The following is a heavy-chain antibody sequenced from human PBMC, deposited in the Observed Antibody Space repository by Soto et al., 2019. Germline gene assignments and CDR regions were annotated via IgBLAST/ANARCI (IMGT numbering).Heavy chain of an antibody. V-gene: IGHV4-39*01. Sequence: QLQLQESGPGLVKPSETLSLTCTVSGGSISSSTSYWGWIRQPPGKGLEWIGSINYSGSTYYSPYLKSRVTISADTSKNQFSLKLSSVTAADPAVYYCARPVNYYYYYMDVWGKGTMVTVSS. CDR3: ARPVNYYYYYMDV. CDR2: INYSGST. J-gene: IGHJ6*03. CDR1: GGSISSSTSY.